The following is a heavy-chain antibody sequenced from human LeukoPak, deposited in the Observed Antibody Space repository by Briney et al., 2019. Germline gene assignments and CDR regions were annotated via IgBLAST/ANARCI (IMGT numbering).Heavy chain of an antibody. Sequence: ASVKVSCKVSGYTLTELSMHWVRQAPGKGLEWMGGFDPEDGETIYAQKFQGRVTMTTDTSTSTAYMELRSLRSDDTAVYYCARVGAVLRYFDWSSTTNRYYYMDVWGKGTTVTISS. J-gene: IGHJ6*03. CDR2: FDPEDGET. V-gene: IGHV1-24*01. CDR1: GYTLTELS. D-gene: IGHD3-9*01. CDR3: ARVGAVLRYFDWSSTTNRYYYMDV.